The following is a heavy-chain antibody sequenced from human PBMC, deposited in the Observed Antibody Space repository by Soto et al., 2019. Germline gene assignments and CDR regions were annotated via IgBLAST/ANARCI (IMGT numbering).Heavy chain of an antibody. Sequence: QVQLVQSGAEVKKPGSSVKVSCKASGDTFTKYAISWVRQAPGQGLEWMGGIIPFYGTAHYAEKFQDRVTIIADTSTRTADMELSSLRPEDTAVYYCARDWGGCSAGSCRYNWLDSWGQGTLVTVSS. CDR1: GDTFTKYA. J-gene: IGHJ5*01. V-gene: IGHV1-69*06. D-gene: IGHD2-15*01. CDR2: IIPFYGTA. CDR3: ARDWGGCSAGSCRYNWLDS.